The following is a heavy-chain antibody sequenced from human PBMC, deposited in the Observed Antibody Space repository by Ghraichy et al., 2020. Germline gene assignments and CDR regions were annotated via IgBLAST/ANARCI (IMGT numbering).Heavy chain of an antibody. Sequence: GGSLRLSCAASGFIFSNYAMSWVRQAPGKGLEWVSGISGSGGNTYYADSVKGRFTMSRDNSKSTLYLQMNSLRAEDTALYYCAKGPGRITLVRGVVLPTYYFDYWGQGTLVTVSS. V-gene: IGHV3-23*01. CDR3: AKGPGRITLVRGVVLPTYYFDY. CDR2: ISGSGGNT. D-gene: IGHD3-10*01. CDR1: GFIFSNYA. J-gene: IGHJ4*02.